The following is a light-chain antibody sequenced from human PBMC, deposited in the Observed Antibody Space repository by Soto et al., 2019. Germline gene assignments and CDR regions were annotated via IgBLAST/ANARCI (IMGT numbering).Light chain of an antibody. CDR3: QQYGNSLSWT. J-gene: IGKJ1*01. V-gene: IGKV3-20*01. CDR1: QSIGSSY. Sequence: EIVLTQSPGTLSLSPGERATLSCRASQSIGSSYLACYQRKPGQAPRLLIYGASSRATGIPDRFSGSGSGTDFTLTISRLEPEDFAVYYCQQYGNSLSWTFAQRTKVDIK. CDR2: GAS.